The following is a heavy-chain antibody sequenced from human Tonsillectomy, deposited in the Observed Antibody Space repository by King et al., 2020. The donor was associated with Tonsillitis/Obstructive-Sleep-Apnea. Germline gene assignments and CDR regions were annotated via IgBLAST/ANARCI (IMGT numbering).Heavy chain of an antibody. CDR3: ARNTVNYFLGEAFDI. V-gene: IGHV3-30*01. CDR1: GFTFSSYA. D-gene: IGHD4-17*01. CDR2: ISYDGSNK. Sequence: VQLVESGGGVVQPGRSLRLSCAASGFTFSSYAMHWVRQAPGKGLEWVAVISYDGSNKYYADSVKGRFTISRDNSKNTLYLQMNSLRAEDTAVYYCARNTVNYFLGEAFDIWGQGTMVTVSS. J-gene: IGHJ3*02.